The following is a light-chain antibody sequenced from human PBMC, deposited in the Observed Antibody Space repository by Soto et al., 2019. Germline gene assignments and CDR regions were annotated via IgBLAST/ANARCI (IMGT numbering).Light chain of an antibody. V-gene: IGKV1-27*01. CDR2: AAS. Sequence: DIQMTQSPTSLSVSVGDRVTITCRASQGIRNYVAWYQLIPGKAPKLLIYAASTLQSGVPSRFSGSGSGTDFTLTINGLQPEDVATYSCQKYSSVPVFGPGTKVEIK. CDR1: QGIRNY. J-gene: IGKJ3*01. CDR3: QKYSSVPV.